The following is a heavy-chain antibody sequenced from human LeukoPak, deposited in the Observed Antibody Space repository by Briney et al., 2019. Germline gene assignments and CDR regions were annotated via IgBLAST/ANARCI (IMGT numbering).Heavy chain of an antibody. D-gene: IGHD4-17*01. CDR3: ANRGVTTVTS. J-gene: IGHJ4*02. CDR2: ISGSGGTT. V-gene: IGHV3-23*01. Sequence: GGSLRLSCAASGFIFSSYGMSWVGQAPGKGLEWVSGISGSGGTTYYADSVKGRFTISRNNSKNTLYLQMNSLRAEDTAVYYCANRGVTTVTSWGQGTLVTVSS. CDR1: GFIFSSYG.